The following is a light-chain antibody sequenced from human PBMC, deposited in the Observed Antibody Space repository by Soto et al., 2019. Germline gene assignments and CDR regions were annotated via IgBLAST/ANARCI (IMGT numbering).Light chain of an antibody. Sequence: QSVLTQPASVSGSPGQSITISCTGISADVSTSNFVSWYQHHPGKGPRLILYDFTHRPSGISDRFSGSKSGDTASLTISGLRAEDEADYYCASYRSGPLYVFGTGTKV. CDR2: DFT. CDR1: SADVSTSNF. V-gene: IGLV2-14*03. J-gene: IGLJ1*01. CDR3: ASYRSGPLYV.